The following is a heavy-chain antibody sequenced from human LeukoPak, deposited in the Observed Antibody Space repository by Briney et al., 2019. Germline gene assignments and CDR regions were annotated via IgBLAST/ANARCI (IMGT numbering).Heavy chain of an antibody. J-gene: IGHJ4*02. CDR2: ISGSGT. V-gene: IGHV3-23*01. CDR1: GFSFSDFA. CDR3: AKTQGDSLFDV. Sequence: PGGSLRPSCAASGFSFSDFAMNGVPQAPGKGLEWVSTISGSGTYYRDSVKGRFTISRDNSRNTVYLHMNSLRAEDTALYYCAKTQGDSLFDVWGQGSLVSVSS. D-gene: IGHD4-11*01.